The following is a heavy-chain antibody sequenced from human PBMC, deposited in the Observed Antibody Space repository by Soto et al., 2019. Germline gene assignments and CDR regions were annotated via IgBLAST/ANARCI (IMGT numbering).Heavy chain of an antibody. J-gene: IGHJ4*02. V-gene: IGHV1-18*01. D-gene: IGHD6-13*01. Sequence: ASVKVSCKASGYTFTSYGISWVRQAPGQGLEWMGWISAYNGNTNYAQKLQGRVTMTTDTSTSTAYMELRSLRSDDTAVYYWAREEASSSWYEFGYLYYFDYWGQGTLVTVSS. CDR3: AREEASSSWYEFGYLYYFDY. CDR2: ISAYNGNT. CDR1: GYTFTSYG.